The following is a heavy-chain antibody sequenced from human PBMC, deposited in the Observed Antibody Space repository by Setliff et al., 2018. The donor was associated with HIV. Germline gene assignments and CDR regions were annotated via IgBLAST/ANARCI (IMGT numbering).Heavy chain of an antibody. V-gene: IGHV3-7*01. D-gene: IGHD2-15*01. J-gene: IGHJ5*02. CDR2: INQDGSEQ. CDR3: ARGGAIGVSVGAT. Sequence: GGSLRLSCVASGFSVSDYWMIWVRQAPGKGLEWLANINQDGSEQNSADSLKGRFSVSKGNAKNSLSLQMNSLRAEDTAVYYCARGGAIGVSVGATWGQGTLVTVSS. CDR1: GFSVSDYW.